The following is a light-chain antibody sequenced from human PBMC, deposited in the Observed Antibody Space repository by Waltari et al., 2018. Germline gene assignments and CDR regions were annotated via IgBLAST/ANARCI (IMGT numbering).Light chain of an antibody. J-gene: IGKJ5*01. V-gene: IGKV1-NL1*01. CDR1: QGISSS. CDR2: GAS. Sequence: DIQMTQSPSSLPASLGDRVTITCRASQGISSSLAWYQKKVGEAPKLLLYGASRLESGVPSRFSGSGSGTVYTLTISRLQPEDFATYYCQQYFGIPITFGQGTRLE. CDR3: QQYFGIPIT.